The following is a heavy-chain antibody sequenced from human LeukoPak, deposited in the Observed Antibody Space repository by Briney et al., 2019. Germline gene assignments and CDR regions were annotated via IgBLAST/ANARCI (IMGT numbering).Heavy chain of an antibody. CDR2: ISYSSNYI. V-gene: IGHV3-21*01. J-gene: IGHJ1*01. CDR3: ARERGSGWGGGIQH. CDR1: GFTFSSYT. D-gene: IGHD6-19*01. Sequence: GGSLRLSCATSGFTFSSYTMNWVRQAPGRGLEWVSCISYSSNYIYYADSVKGRFTISRDNTKNSLYLQMNSLRAEDTAVYYCARERGSGWGGGIQHWGQGTLVTVSS.